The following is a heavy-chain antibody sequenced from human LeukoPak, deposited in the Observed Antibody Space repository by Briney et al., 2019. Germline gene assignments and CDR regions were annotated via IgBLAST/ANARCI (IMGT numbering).Heavy chain of an antibody. CDR3: AKDDTIWSGHNWFDP. CDR2: ISDSGGST. Sequence: SGGSLRLSCAASGFTFSSYWMSWVRRAPGKGLEWVSAISDSGGSTWYADSVKGRFTISRDNSKNTLYLQMNSLRAEDTAVYYCAKDDTIWSGHNWFDPWGQGTLVTVSS. CDR1: GFTFSSYW. V-gene: IGHV3-23*01. D-gene: IGHD3-3*01. J-gene: IGHJ5*02.